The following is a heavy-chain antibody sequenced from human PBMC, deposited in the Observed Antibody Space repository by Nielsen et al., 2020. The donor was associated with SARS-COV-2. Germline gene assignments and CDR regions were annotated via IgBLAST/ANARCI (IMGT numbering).Heavy chain of an antibody. D-gene: IGHD3-3*01. CDR1: GYTFTSYA. CDR3: ARDINYDFWRRTGFSVDQ. V-gene: IGHV1-18*01. CDR2: VSAFTGNT. Sequence: ASVKVSCKASGYTFTSYAISWVRQAPGQGLEWVGWVSAFTGNTKYGQKVQGRVTMTIDTSTSTAYMDLRSLTSDDTAVYYCARDINYDFWRRTGFSVDQWGQGTPVTVSS. J-gene: IGHJ5*02.